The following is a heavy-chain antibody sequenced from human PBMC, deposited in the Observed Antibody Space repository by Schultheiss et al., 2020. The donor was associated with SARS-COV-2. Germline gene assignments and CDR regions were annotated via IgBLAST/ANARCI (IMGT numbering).Heavy chain of an antibody. D-gene: IGHD2-2*02. CDR1: GYSFTSYW. V-gene: IGHV5-51*01. J-gene: IGHJ4*02. CDR3: ARYCSSTTCYRGYYGSGSYPNFDY. Sequence: GASLKISCKGSGYSFTSYWIGWVRQMPGKGLEWMGIIYPGDSDTRYSPSFQGQVTISADKSISTAYLQWSSLKDSDTAMYYCARYCSSTTCYRGYYGSGSYPNFDYWGQGTLVTVSS. CDR2: IYPGDSDT.